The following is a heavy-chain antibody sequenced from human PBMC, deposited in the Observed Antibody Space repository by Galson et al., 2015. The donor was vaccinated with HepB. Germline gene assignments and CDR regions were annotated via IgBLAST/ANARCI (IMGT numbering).Heavy chain of an antibody. D-gene: IGHD6-25*01. V-gene: IGHV3-11*01. CDR2: ITSSGGLS. CDR3: ARRGFYGSLDN. CDR1: KMTFSNYA. Sequence: SLRLSCAASKMTFSNYAIHWIRQAPGKGLEWISYITSSGGLSYYADSMEGRFTISRDNAKNSVYLQINSLRAEDTAVYYCARRGFYGSLDNWGQGTLVTVSS. J-gene: IGHJ4*02.